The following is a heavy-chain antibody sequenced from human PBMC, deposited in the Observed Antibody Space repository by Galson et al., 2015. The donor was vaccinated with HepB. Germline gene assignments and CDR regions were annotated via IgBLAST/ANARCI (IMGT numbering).Heavy chain of an antibody. CDR3: ARNVHLEWLLYGGYYFDY. Sequence: SVKVSCKASGYTFTSYAMNWVRQAPGQGLEWMGWINTNTGNPTYAQGFTGRFVFSLDTSVSTAYLQISSLKAEDTAVYYCARNVHLEWLLYGGYYFDYWGQGTLVTVSS. J-gene: IGHJ4*02. V-gene: IGHV7-4-1*02. CDR2: INTNTGNP. D-gene: IGHD3-3*01. CDR1: GYTFTSYA.